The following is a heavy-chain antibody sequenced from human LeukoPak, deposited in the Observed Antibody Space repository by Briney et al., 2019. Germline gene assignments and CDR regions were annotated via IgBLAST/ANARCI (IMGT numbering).Heavy chain of an antibody. CDR1: GYPFSIYG. CDR2: IHVSNGNT. D-gene: IGHD3-22*01. J-gene: IGHJ4*02. CDR3: ARYSYYSSGYYRGWYYFDY. V-gene: IGHV1-18*01. Sequence: ASVTLSCTASGYPFSIYGISWVRQPPGQGLEWMGLIHVSNGNTNYAKKLQGRVTITTDTSTSTAYMELRSLRSDDTAVYYCARYSYYSSGYYRGWYYFDYGGRGTRVTVS.